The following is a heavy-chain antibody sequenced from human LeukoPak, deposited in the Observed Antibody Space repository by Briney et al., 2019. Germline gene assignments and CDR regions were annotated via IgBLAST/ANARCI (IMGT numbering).Heavy chain of an antibody. D-gene: IGHD6-6*01. V-gene: IGHV1-18*01. CDR2: ISAYNGNT. CDR3: ARDLGRPVYSSSLRGWFDP. CDR1: GYTFFSYN. J-gene: IGHJ5*02. Sequence: WASVKVSCKASGYTFFSYNINWVRQAPGQGLEWMGWISAYNGNTDHAQKFQGRVTMTTDTSTDTAYMELRSLRSDDTAVYYCARDLGRPVYSSSLRGWFDPWGQGTLVTVSS.